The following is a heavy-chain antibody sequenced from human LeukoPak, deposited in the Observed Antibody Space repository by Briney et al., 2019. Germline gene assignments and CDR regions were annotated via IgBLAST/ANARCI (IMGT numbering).Heavy chain of an antibody. J-gene: IGHJ4*02. Sequence: PGGSLRLSCAASGFTFSSYWMHWLRQAPGKGLVWVSRINSDGSSTSYADSVKGRFTISRGNAKNTLYLQMNSLRAEDTAVYYCARDRAAAAGPYDYWGQGTLVTVSS. CDR3: ARDRAAAAGPYDY. D-gene: IGHD6-13*01. V-gene: IGHV3-74*01. CDR2: INSDGSST. CDR1: GFTFSSYW.